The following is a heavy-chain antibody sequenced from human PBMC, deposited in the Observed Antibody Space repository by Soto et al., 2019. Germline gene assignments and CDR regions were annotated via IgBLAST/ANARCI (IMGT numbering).Heavy chain of an antibody. J-gene: IGHJ6*04. CDR3: AKTMYSWGCGELFREMDV. D-gene: IGHD3-10*01. V-gene: IGHV3-30*18. Sequence: PGGSLRLSCAASGFTFSSYGMHWVRQAPGKGLEWVAVISYDGSNKYYADSVKGRFTISRDNSKNTLYLQMNSLRAEDTAVYYCAKTMYSWGCGELFREMDVWGKGTTVTVSS. CDR2: ISYDGSNK. CDR1: GFTFSSYG.